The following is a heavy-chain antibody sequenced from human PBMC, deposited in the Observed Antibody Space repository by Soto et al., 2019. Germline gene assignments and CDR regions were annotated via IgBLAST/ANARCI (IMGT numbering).Heavy chain of an antibody. Sequence: QVQLVQSGAEVRKPGASVNVSCKTSGYIFTNYGVAWVRQAPAQGLELVAWISGYNGYPKYTQKFQGRVTVTTDTSTRTGYMELRNLRSDDTAVYYCARGSAGALYDFWGQGTLDTVSS. D-gene: IGHD6-13*01. CDR3: ARGSAGALYDF. V-gene: IGHV1-18*01. J-gene: IGHJ4*02. CDR1: GYIFTNYG. CDR2: ISGYNGYP.